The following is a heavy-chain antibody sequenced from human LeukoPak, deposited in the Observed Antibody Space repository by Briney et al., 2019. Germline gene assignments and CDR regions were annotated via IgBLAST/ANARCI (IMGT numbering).Heavy chain of an antibody. CDR1: GFTFSNFW. CDR3: AILERMVRGGLDY. CDR2: IKQDGREK. J-gene: IGHJ4*02. Sequence: PGGSLRLSCVASGFTFSNFWMSWVRQSPGKGLEWVANIKQDGREKFYVDSVEGRFTISRDNAKDSLYLQMNSLRAEDTAVYYCAILERMVRGGLDYWGQGIQVTVSS. D-gene: IGHD3-10*01. V-gene: IGHV3-7*01.